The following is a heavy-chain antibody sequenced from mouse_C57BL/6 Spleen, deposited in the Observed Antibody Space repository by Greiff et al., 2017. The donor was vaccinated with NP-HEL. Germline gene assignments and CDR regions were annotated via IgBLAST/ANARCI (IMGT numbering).Heavy chain of an antibody. Sequence: EVQVVESGGGLVQPKGSLTLSCAASGFSFNTYAMNWVRQAPGKGLEWVARIRSKSNNYATYYADSVQDRFTISRDDSESMLYLQMNNLKTEDTAMYYCVRQDYDEGDWYFDVWGTGTTVTVSS. V-gene: IGHV10-1*01. D-gene: IGHD2-4*01. J-gene: IGHJ1*03. CDR1: GFSFNTYA. CDR2: IRSKSNNYAT. CDR3: VRQDYDEGDWYFDV.